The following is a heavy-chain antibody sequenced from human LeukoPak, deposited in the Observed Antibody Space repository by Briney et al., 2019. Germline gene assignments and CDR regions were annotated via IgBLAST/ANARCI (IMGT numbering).Heavy chain of an antibody. Sequence: SETLSLTCAVYGGSFSGYYWTWIRQPPGKGLEWIGEINHSGSTNYNPSLKSRVTISVDTPKNQFSLKLSSVTAADTAVYYCARRYSGYDWGQGTLVTVSS. V-gene: IGHV4-34*01. D-gene: IGHD5-12*01. CDR2: INHSGST. CDR3: ARRYSGYD. J-gene: IGHJ4*02. CDR1: GGSFSGYY.